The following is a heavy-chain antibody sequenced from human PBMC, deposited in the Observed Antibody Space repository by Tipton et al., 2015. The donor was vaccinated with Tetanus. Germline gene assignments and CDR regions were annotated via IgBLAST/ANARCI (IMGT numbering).Heavy chain of an antibody. CDR3: ARDFGAGSYRPQTGFDY. D-gene: IGHD3-10*01. CDR1: GFPFHSYH. Sequence: SLRLSCATSGFPFHSYHMAWVRQAPGKGPEWVAYIGDPTKVIHYADFVKGRFTVSRDNAKNTIFLQMNSLRAEDTAVYYCARDFGAGSYRPQTGFDYWGRGTLVTVSS. V-gene: IGHV3-48*01. CDR2: IGDPTKVI. J-gene: IGHJ4*02.